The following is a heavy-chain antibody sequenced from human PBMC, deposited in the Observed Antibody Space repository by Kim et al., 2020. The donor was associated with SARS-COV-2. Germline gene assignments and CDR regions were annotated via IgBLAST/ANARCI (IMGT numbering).Heavy chain of an antibody. J-gene: IGHJ4*02. CDR2: IIPVLGTA. D-gene: IGHD3-16*01. V-gene: IGHV1-69*05. CDR3: ATQALGATTFFDY. CDR1: GGTFSNYA. Sequence: SVKVSCKSSGGTFSNYAFNWVRQAPGQGLEWMGGIIPVLGTANYAQKKFQGRVTITTDESTSTAYMELSSLRSEDTAVYYCATQALGATTFFDYWGLGT.